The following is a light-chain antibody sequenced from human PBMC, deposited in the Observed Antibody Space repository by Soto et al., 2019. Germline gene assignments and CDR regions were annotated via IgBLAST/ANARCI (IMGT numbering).Light chain of an antibody. CDR1: SSDVGGYNY. CDR2: EVT. J-gene: IGLJ3*02. CDR3: NSYAGSNNFGV. Sequence: QSVLTQPPSASGSPGQSVTISCTGTSSDVGGYNYVSWYQQHPGKVPKLIIYEVTKRPSGVSDRFSGSKSGNTASLTVSGLQAEDEADYYCNSYAGSNNFGVFGGGTKLTVL. V-gene: IGLV2-8*01.